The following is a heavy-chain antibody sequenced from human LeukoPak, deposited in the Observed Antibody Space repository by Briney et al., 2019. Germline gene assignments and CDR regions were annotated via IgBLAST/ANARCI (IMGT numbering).Heavy chain of an antibody. CDR3: ARSYRRGAITMIRGVANRGAFDI. V-gene: IGHV1-8*01. CDR2: MNPNSGNT. Sequence: ASVKVSCKASGYTFTSYDINWVRQATGQGLEWVGWMNPNSGNTGYAQKFQGRVTMTRDMSTSTVYMELSSLRSEDTAVYYCARSYRRGAITMIRGVANRGAFDIWGQGTMVTVSS. J-gene: IGHJ3*02. D-gene: IGHD3-10*01. CDR1: GYTFTSYD.